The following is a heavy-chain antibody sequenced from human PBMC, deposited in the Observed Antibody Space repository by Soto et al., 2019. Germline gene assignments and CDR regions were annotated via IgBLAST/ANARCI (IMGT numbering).Heavy chain of an antibody. V-gene: IGHV1-69*12. CDR2: IIPIFGTA. CDR3: ASLPRYSSGWYEVGP. Sequence: QVQLVQSGAEVKKPGSSVKVSCKASGGTFSSYAISWVRQAPGQGLEWMGGIIPIFGTANYAQKFQGRVTIXXDXSXXTAYMELSSLRSEDTAVYYCASLPRYSSGWYEVGPWGQGTLVTVSS. D-gene: IGHD6-19*01. J-gene: IGHJ5*02. CDR1: GGTFSSYA.